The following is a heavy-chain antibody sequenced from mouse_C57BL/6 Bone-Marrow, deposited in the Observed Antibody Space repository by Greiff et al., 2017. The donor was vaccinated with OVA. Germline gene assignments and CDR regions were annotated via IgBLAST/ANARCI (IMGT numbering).Heavy chain of an antibody. CDR3: ARARKSYAMDY. CDR2: IHPNSGST. V-gene: IGHV1-64*01. CDR1: GYTFTSYW. Sequence: QVQLQQPGAELVKPGASVKLSCKASGYTFTSYWMHWVKQRPGQGLEWIGVIHPNSGSTNYNEKFTSKATLTVDKSSSTAYMQLRSLTSEDTAVYYCARARKSYAMDYWGQGTSVTVSS. J-gene: IGHJ4*01.